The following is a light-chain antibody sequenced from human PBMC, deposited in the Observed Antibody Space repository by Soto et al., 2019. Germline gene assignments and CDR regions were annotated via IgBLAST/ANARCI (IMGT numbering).Light chain of an antibody. CDR3: QQYNSYSWT. V-gene: IGKV1-5*01. CDR2: DVS. Sequence: DLQMNPSPSTLSASVGDRVTITCLASQIVGNSLAWYQQKPGKAPDPLIYDVSRLESGVPSRFSGSGSGTEFSLTISSLQPDDFATYYCQQYNSYSWTFGQGTKVDIK. J-gene: IGKJ1*01. CDR1: QIVGNS.